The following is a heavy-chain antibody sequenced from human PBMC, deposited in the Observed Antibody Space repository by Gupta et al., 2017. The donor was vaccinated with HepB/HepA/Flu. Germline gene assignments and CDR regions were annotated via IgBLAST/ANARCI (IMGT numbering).Heavy chain of an antibody. V-gene: IGHV3-49*05. CDR2: IRSKAYGGTT. CDR1: GFTFGDYA. J-gene: IGHJ4*02. CDR3: GQYVLGSGTDY. Sequence: EVQLVESGGGLVKPGRSLRLSCTASGFTFGDYAMSWFRQAPGKGLEWVGFIRSKAYGGTTEYAASVKGRFTISRDDSKSIAYLQMNSLKTEDTAVYYCGQYVLGSGTDYWGQGTLVTVSS. D-gene: IGHD3-16*01.